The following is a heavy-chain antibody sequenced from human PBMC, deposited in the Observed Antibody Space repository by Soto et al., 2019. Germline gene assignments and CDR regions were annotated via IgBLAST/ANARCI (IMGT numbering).Heavy chain of an antibody. CDR1: GDSIISRGYS. D-gene: IGHD2-21*02. CDR2: ISHSGTT. Sequence: PSETLSLTCAVSGDSIISRGYSWSWIRQPPXKGLEWIGYISHSGTTYHNPSLKSRLTISMDRSTNQFSLKLKSVSAADTAVYYCARAPHRIVVVTAIPSYFDYWGQGVLVTVSS. J-gene: IGHJ4*02. CDR3: ARAPHRIVVVTAIPSYFDY. V-gene: IGHV4-30-2*01.